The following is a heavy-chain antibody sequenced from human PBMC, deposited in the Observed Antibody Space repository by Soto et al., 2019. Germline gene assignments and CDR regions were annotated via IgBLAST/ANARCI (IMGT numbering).Heavy chain of an antibody. CDR2: IYSGGST. CDR1: GFTVSSNY. V-gene: IGHV3-53*01. D-gene: IGHD2-8*01. CDR3: AREGFYCTNGVCYPYYFDY. Sequence: VRLPCAASGFTVSSNYMSWVRQAPGKGLEWVSVIYSGGSTYYADSVKGRFTISRDNSKNTLYLQMNSLRAEDTAVYYCAREGFYCTNGVCYPYYFDYWGQGTLVTVSS. J-gene: IGHJ4*02.